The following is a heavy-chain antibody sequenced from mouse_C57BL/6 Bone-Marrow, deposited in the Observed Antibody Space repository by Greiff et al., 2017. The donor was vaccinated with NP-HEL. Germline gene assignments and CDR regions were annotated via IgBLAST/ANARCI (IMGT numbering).Heavy chain of an antibody. CDR1: GYTFTSYG. V-gene: IGHV1-81*01. J-gene: IGHJ3*01. CDR3: ARFDYSNGFAY. D-gene: IGHD2-5*01. CDR2: IYPRSGNT. Sequence: VNVVESGAELARPGASVKLSCKASGYTFTSYGISWVKQRTGQGLEWIGEIYPRSGNTYYNEKFKGKATLTADKSSSTAYMELRSLTSEDSAVYFCARFDYSNGFAYWGQGTLVTVSA.